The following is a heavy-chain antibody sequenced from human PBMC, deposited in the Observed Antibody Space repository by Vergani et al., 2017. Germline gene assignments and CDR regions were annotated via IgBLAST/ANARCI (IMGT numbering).Heavy chain of an antibody. J-gene: IGHJ4*02. Sequence: EVQLVESGGGLVQPGGSLRLSCAASGFTFSIYEMNWVRQAPGKGLEWVSYISSSGSTIYYADSVKGRFTISRDNSKNTLYLQMNSLRAEDTAVYYCANIQLRGDTVVMWGQGTLVTVSS. V-gene: IGHV3-48*03. D-gene: IGHD4-23*01. CDR3: ANIQLRGDTVVM. CDR2: ISSSGSTI. CDR1: GFTFSIYE.